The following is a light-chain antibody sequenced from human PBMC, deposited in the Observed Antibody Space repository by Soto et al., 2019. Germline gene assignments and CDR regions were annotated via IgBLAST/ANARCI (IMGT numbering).Light chain of an antibody. CDR3: SSYTSSSTRV. Sequence: QSVLTQPASVSGSPGQSITISCTVTNSDVGGYNYVSWYQQHPDKAPKLMIYEVSNRPSGVSTRFSGSKSGNTASLTISGLQAEDEADYYCSSYTSSSTRVFGTGTKVTVL. J-gene: IGLJ1*01. V-gene: IGLV2-14*01. CDR1: NSDVGGYNY. CDR2: EVS.